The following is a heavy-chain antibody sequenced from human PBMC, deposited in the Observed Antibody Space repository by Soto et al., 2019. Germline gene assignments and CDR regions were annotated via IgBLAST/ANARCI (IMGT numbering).Heavy chain of an antibody. CDR3: ASSREVVVAATPLAVAGYYYYGMDV. V-gene: IGHV4-31*03. J-gene: IGHJ6*02. D-gene: IGHD2-15*01. CDR2: IYCSGTT. Sequence: TLSLTCTVSGGSINSGGYYWSWIRQHPGKGLEWIGYIYCSGTTYYNPSLKSRLTISVDTSKNQFSLNLRSVSAADTAVYYCASSREVVVAATPLAVAGYYYYGMDVWGQGTTVTVSS. CDR1: GGSINSGGYY.